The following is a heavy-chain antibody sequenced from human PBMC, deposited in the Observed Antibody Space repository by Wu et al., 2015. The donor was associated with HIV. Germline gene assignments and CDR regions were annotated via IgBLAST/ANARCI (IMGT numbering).Heavy chain of an antibody. Sequence: QVQLVQSGAEVRKPGASVKVSCKASGYTFTQTYLHWVRQAPGQGLEWLGIINPGVNRISYAQNFQGRLTITRDTSTSTVYMELSSLRSEDTAVYYCAARIGNMEAFNIWGQGTMVTVSS. CDR3: AARIGNMEAFNI. CDR2: INPGVNRI. CDR1: GYTFTQTY. J-gene: IGHJ3*02. V-gene: IGHV1-46*03. D-gene: IGHD1/OR15-1a*01.